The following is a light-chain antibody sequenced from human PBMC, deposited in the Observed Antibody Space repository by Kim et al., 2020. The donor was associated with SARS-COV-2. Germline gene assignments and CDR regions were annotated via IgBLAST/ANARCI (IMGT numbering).Light chain of an antibody. J-gene: IGLJ3*02. V-gene: IGLV3-1*01. CDR1: KLGDKY. CDR3: QAWDSSTAV. Sequence: SYELTQPPSVSVPPGQTASITCSGDKLGDKYACWYQQKPGQSPVLVIYQDSKRPSGIPERFSGSNSGNTATLTISGPQAMDEADYYCQAWDSSTAVFGGG. CDR2: QDS.